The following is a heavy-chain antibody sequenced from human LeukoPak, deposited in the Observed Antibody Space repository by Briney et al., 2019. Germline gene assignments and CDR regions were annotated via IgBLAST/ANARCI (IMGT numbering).Heavy chain of an antibody. J-gene: IGHJ4*02. CDR3: ARLTTEVDY. Sequence: SQTLSLTCTVSGGSISSGSYYWSWIRQPAGKGLEWIGRIYTSGSTNYNPSLKSRVTISVDKSKNQFSLKLSSVTAADTAVYYCARLTTEVDYWGQGTLVTVSS. V-gene: IGHV4-61*02. CDR2: IYTSGST. CDR1: GGSISSGSYY. D-gene: IGHD4-23*01.